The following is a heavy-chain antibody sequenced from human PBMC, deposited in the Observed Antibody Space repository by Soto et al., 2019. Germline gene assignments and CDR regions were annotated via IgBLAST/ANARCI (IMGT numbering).Heavy chain of an antibody. CDR3: AKDRYGDYGGIDY. D-gene: IGHD4-17*01. J-gene: IGHJ4*01. Sequence: EVQLLESGGGLVQPGGSLRLSCAASGFTFSTYAMIWVRQAPGKGLEWVSVITGSGGSTYYADSVKGRFTISRDTSKNTLFLQMNSLRAEDTAVYYCAKDRYGDYGGIDYWGQEPWSPSPQ. CDR2: ITGSGGST. V-gene: IGHV3-23*01. CDR1: GFTFSTYA.